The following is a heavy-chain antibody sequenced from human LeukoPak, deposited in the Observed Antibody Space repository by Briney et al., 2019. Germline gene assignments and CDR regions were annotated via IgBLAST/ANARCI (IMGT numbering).Heavy chain of an antibody. CDR2: ISGSGGST. J-gene: IGHJ3*02. CDR1: GFTFSSYA. V-gene: IGHV3-23*01. D-gene: IGHD3-22*01. CDR3: AKSSTMIVVVPDAFDI. Sequence: GGSLRLSCAASGFTFSSYAMSWVRQAPGKGLEWVSAISGSGGSTYYADSVKGRFTISRDNSKNTLCLQMNSLRAEDTAVYYCAKSSTMIVVVPDAFDIWGQGTMVTVSS.